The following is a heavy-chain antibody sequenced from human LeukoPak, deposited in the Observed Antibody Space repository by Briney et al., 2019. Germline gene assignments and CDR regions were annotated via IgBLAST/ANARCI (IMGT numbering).Heavy chain of an antibody. J-gene: IGHJ4*02. CDR3: ARYGLTAALDF. V-gene: IGHV3-7*01. D-gene: IGHD2-21*02. CDR1: GYTFSSSW. CDR2: IKPDGSEK. Sequence: GGSLRLSCAASGYTFSSSWMSWVRQAPGKGLEWVANIKPDGSEKFHVDSVKGRFTISRDNSKSSLTLQMNSLRAEDTAVYYCARYGLTAALDFWGQGTLVTVSS.